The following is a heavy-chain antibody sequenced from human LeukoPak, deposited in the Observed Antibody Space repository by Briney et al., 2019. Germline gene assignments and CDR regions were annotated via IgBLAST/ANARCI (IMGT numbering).Heavy chain of an antibody. J-gene: IGHJ4*02. D-gene: IGHD3-16*01. CDR1: GGSISSSSYY. Sequence: SETLSLTCTVSGGSISSSSYYWGWIRQPPGKGLEWIGSIYYSGSTYYNPSLKSRVTISVDTSKNQFSLKLSSVTAADTAVYYCARVPRLGELSYWGQGTLVTVSS. V-gene: IGHV4-39*07. CDR3: ARVPRLGELSY. CDR2: IYYSGST.